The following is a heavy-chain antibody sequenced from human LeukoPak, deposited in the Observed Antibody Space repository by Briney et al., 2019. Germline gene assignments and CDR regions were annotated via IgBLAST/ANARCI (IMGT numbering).Heavy chain of an antibody. J-gene: IGHJ6*02. CDR2: FHTAGDI. V-gene: IGHV3-13*01. CDR3: ARGSCNSRSCYKRVNGLDV. D-gene: IGHD2-2*01. Sequence: PGGSLRLSCAASGFTFSNYDMHWVRQATGKGLEWVSAFHTAGDIHYSGSVKGRFATSRENAKNSFYLQMNNLRAGDTAVYYCARGSCNSRSCYKRVNGLDVWGQGTPVTVSS. CDR1: GFTFSNYD.